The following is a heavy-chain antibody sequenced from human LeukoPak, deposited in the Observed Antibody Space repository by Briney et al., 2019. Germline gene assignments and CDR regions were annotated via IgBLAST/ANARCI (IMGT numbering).Heavy chain of an antibody. CDR3: ARDTEELVWSGASQAIDY. CDR2: IYTSGST. D-gene: IGHD1-7*01. CDR1: GGSISSYY. J-gene: IGHJ4*02. V-gene: IGHV4-4*07. Sequence: PSETLSLTYTVSGGSISSYYWSWIRQPAGKGLEWIGRIYTSGSTNYNPSLKSRVTMSVDTSKNQFSLKLRSVTAADTAVYYCARDTEELVWSGASQAIDYWGQGTLVTVSS.